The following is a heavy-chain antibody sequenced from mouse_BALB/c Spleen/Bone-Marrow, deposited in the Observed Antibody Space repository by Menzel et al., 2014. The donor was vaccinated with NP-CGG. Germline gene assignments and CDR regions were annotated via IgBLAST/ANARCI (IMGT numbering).Heavy chain of an antibody. Sequence: QVQLQQSGAELVMPGASVKMSCKASGYTFTDYWMHWVKQRPGQGLEWIGAIDTSDSYTTYNQNFKDKATLTVDESSSTAYMQFSSLTSVDSAVYYCARRYGHYWYFDVWGAGTTVTVSS. CDR3: ARRYGHYWYFDV. V-gene: IGHV1-69*01. J-gene: IGHJ1*01. CDR1: GYTFTDYW. D-gene: IGHD2-10*02. CDR2: IDTSDSYT.